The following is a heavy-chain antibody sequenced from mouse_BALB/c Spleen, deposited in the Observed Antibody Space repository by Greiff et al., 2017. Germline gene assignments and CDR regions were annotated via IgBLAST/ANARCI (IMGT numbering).Heavy chain of an antibody. V-gene: IGHV2-6-7*01. D-gene: IGHD1-1*01. CDR1: GFSLTGYG. CDR2: IWGDGST. J-gene: IGHJ4*01. CDR3: ARDGDYYGSSSYAMDY. Sequence: VKLVESGPGLVAPSQSLSITCTVSGFSLTGYGVNWVRQPPGKGLEWLGMIWGDGSTDYNSALKSRLSISKDNSKSQVFLKMNSLQTDDTARYYCARDGDYYGSSSYAMDYWGQGTSVTVSS.